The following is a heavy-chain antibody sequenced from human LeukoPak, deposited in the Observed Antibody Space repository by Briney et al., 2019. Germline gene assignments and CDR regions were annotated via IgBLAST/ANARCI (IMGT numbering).Heavy chain of an antibody. CDR3: ARINYYDSSGYYSLYYYYGMDV. CDR2: IYYSGST. J-gene: IGHJ6*02. CDR1: GGSISSSSYY. Sequence: SETLSLTCTVSGGSISSSSYYWSWIRQPPGKGLEWIGYIYYSGSTNYNPSLKSRVTISVDTSKNQFSLKLSSVTAADTAVYYCARINYYDSSGYYSLYYYYGMDVWGQGTTVTVSS. D-gene: IGHD3-22*01. V-gene: IGHV4-61*01.